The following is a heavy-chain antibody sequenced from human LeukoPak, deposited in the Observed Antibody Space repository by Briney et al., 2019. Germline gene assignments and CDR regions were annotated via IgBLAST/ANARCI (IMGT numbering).Heavy chain of an antibody. CDR2: ISSSSSYI. CDR3: ARDGSRGHEFDY. J-gene: IGHJ4*02. Sequence: KTGGSLRLSCAASGFTFSSYSMNWVRQAPGKGLEWVSSISSSSSYIYYADSVKGRFTISRDNAKNSLYLQMNSLRAEDTAVYYYARDGSRGHEFDYWGQGTLVTVSS. CDR1: GFTFSSYS. D-gene: IGHD6-13*01. V-gene: IGHV3-21*01.